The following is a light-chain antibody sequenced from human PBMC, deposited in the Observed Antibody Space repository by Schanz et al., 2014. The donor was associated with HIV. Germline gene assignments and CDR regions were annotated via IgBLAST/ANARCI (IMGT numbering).Light chain of an antibody. CDR3: VTWDSSLSAGV. Sequence: QSVLTQPPSGSAAPRQKGTISCSGSSSNIGNNYLCWYQHLPGTAPKLLIYDSNKRPSGIPDRFSGSKSGTSATLGITGLQTGDEADYYCVTWDSSLSAGVFGGGTKLTVL. V-gene: IGLV1-51*01. CDR1: SSNIGNNY. J-gene: IGLJ3*02. CDR2: DSN.